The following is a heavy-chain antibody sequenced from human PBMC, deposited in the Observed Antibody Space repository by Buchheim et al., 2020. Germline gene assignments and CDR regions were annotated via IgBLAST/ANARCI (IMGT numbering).Heavy chain of an antibody. V-gene: IGHV3-72*01. J-gene: IGHJ4*02. Sequence: EVQLVESGGGLVQPGGSLRLSCAASGFTFSDQYVDWVRRAPGKGLEWVGRSRDKAHSYTTEYAASVKGRFTIPRDDSKTVLYLQMNSLQIEDTAVYYCTRSLRRSSNDHLFDSWGQGTL. CDR2: SRDKAHSYTT. D-gene: IGHD3-10*01. CDR3: TRSLRRSSNDHLFDS. CDR1: GFTFSDQY.